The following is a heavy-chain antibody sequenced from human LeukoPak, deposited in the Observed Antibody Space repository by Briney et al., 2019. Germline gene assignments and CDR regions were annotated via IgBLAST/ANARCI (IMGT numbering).Heavy chain of an antibody. J-gene: IGHJ4*02. CDR3: ARGPPNWGLDF. D-gene: IGHD7-27*01. CDR2: MSPNSGDT. CDR1: GYTFTSYD. Sequence: GASVKVSCKASGYTFTSYDINWVRQATGQGLEWMGWMSPNSGDTGYAQKFQGRVTMTRNTSISTAYLGLSSLRSEDTAMYYCARGPPNWGLDFWGQGTLITVSS. V-gene: IGHV1-8*01.